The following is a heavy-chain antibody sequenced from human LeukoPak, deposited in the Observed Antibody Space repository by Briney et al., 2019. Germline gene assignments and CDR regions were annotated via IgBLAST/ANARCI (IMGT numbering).Heavy chain of an antibody. Sequence: PSETLSLTCAVYGGSFSGYYWSWIRQPPGKGLEWIGEINHSGSTNYNPSLKSRVTISVDTSKNQFSLKLSSVTAEDTAVYYCARVTTRRWLPRLHDAFDIWGQGTMVTVSS. CDR2: INHSGST. CDR1: GGSFSGYY. D-gene: IGHD5-24*01. CDR3: ARVTTRRWLPRLHDAFDI. J-gene: IGHJ3*02. V-gene: IGHV4-34*01.